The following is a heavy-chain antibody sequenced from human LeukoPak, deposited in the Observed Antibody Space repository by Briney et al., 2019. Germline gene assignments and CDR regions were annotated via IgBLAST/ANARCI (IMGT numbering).Heavy chain of an antibody. J-gene: IGHJ4*02. Sequence: GGSLRLSCAASGFTFSSYAMSWVRQAPGKGLEWVSAISGSGGSTYYADSVRGRFTISRDNSKNTLYLQMNSLRAEDTAVYYCAKTRIATQLIFDYWGQGTLVTVSS. CDR3: AKTRIATQLIFDY. CDR1: GFTFSSYA. D-gene: IGHD1-26*01. CDR2: ISGSGGST. V-gene: IGHV3-23*01.